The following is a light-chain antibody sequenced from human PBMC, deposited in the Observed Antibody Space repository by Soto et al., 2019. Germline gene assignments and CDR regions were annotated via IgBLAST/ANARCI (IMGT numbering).Light chain of an antibody. CDR1: QSVSSSY. V-gene: IGKV3-20*01. CDR2: GAS. J-gene: IGKJ2*01. Sequence: EIVLTQSPGTLSLSPGERATLSCRASQSVSSSYLAWYHQKPGQAPRLLIYGASNRATGLPDRFSGSGSGTDFTLTISRLEPEDFAVYYCQQYGRSPPYTFGQGTKLEIK. CDR3: QQYGRSPPYT.